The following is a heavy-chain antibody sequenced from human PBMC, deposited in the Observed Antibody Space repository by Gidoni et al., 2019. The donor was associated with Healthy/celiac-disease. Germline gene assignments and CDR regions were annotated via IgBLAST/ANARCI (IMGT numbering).Heavy chain of an antibody. D-gene: IGHD2-21*01. V-gene: IGHV3-21*01. CDR2: ISSSSSYI. J-gene: IGHJ6*03. CDR3: ARVIDFGGSSSYYYYMDV. CDR1: GFTFSSYS. Sequence: EVQLVESGGGLVKPGGSLRLSCAASGFTFSSYSMNWVRQAPGKGLEWVSSISSSSSYIYYADSVKGRFTISRDNAKNSLYLQINSLRAEDTAVYYCARVIDFGGSSSYYYYMDVWGKGTTVTVSS.